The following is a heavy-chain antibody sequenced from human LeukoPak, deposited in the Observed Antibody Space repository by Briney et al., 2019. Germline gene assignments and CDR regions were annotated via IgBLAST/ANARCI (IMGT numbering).Heavy chain of an antibody. D-gene: IGHD6-19*01. CDR1: GYTFTNYA. Sequence: ASVKVSCKASGYTFTNYAITWVRQAPGQGPEWMVWISAYNGNTNYAQKLQGRVTMTTDTSTSTAYMELRSLRSDDTAVYYCARFGLGRHIEVAGIPFDIWGQGTMVTVSS. CDR3: ARFGLGRHIEVAGIPFDI. CDR2: ISAYNGNT. J-gene: IGHJ3*02. V-gene: IGHV1-18*01.